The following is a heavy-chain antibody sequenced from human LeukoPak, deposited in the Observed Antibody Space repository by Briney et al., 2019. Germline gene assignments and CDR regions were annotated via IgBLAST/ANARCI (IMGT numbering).Heavy chain of an antibody. CDR1: GFTFSSYA. J-gene: IGHJ4*02. CDR3: ARISVVSRSGPLDY. V-gene: IGHV3-23*01. Sequence: GGSLSLSCAASGFTFSSYAMTWIRQAPGKGLEWVSTIRSGAYTYYADSVKGRLSVSRDNSKNTFSLKMNSLRAEDAAVYYCARISVVSRSGPLDYWGQGTLVTVSS. D-gene: IGHD3-10*01. CDR2: IRSGAYT.